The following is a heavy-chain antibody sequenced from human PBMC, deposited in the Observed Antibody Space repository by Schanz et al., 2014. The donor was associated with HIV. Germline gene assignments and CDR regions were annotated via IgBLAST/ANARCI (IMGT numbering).Heavy chain of an antibody. V-gene: IGHV1-69*01. CDR1: GGTFSIYA. CDR3: ARAAFSSEYYYGMDV. Sequence: QVPLVQSGAEVKKSGSSVKVSCKGSGGTFSIYAISWVRQAPGQGLEWMGGIIPIFGTANYAQKFQGRVTIIADESTSTAYMELSSLRSADTAVYFCARAAFSSEYYYGMDVWGQGTTVTVSS. CDR2: IIPIFGTA. D-gene: IGHD3-3*02. J-gene: IGHJ6*02.